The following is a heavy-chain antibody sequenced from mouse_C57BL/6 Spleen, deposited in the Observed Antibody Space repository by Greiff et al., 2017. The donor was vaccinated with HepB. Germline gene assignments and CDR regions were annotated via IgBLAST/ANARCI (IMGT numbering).Heavy chain of an antibody. J-gene: IGHJ4*01. V-gene: IGHV14-4*01. Sequence: EVQLQQSGAELVRPGASVKLSCTASGFNIKDDYMHWVKQRPEQGLEWIGWIDPENGDTEYASKFQGKATITADTSSNTAYLQLSSLTSEDTAVYYCTRLGNGYSMDYWGQGTSVTVSS. CDR1: GFNIKDDY. CDR2: IDPENGDT. D-gene: IGHD2-1*01. CDR3: TRLGNGYSMDY.